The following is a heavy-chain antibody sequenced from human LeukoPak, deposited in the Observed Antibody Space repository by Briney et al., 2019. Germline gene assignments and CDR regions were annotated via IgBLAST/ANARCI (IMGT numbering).Heavy chain of an antibody. D-gene: IGHD3-3*01. V-gene: IGHV3-53*01. CDR1: GFTFSLYT. Sequence: GGSLRPSCAASGFTFSLYTMIWVRQAPGKGLERVSVIYGDGRIFYSDSAKGRFTISRDNSKNTLSLQMHNLRAEDTAVYYCARGRGLGVVSPYFDYWGQGTLVTVSS. J-gene: IGHJ4*02. CDR2: IYGDGRI. CDR3: ARGRGLGVVSPYFDY.